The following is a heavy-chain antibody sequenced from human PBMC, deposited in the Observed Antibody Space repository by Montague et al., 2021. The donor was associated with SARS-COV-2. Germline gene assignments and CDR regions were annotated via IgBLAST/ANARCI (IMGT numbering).Heavy chain of an antibody. Sequence: SLRLSCAASGFTFSTYAMHWVRQAPGKGLEWVSGISSGGNNHHAASVKGRFTISRDDSRNTLYLQLHSLGAEDTAMYYCAKNFPGQYYFDDWGQGTLVAVSS. J-gene: IGHJ4*02. D-gene: IGHD2/OR15-2a*01. CDR3: AKNFPGQYYFDD. CDR1: GFTFSTYA. V-gene: IGHV3-23*01. CDR2: ISSGGNN.